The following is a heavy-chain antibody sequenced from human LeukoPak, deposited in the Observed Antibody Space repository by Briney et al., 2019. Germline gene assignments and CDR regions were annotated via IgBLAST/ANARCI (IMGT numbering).Heavy chain of an antibody. V-gene: IGHV3-64D*09. CDR3: VTPRIAVAGTVTDDY. D-gene: IGHD6-19*01. CDR2: ISSNGGST. Sequence: GGSLRLSCSASGFTFSSYAMHWVRQAPGKGLEYVSAISSNGGSTYYADSVKGRFTISRDNSKNTLYLQMSSLRAEDTAVYYCVTPRIAVAGTVTDDYWGQGALVTVSS. CDR1: GFTFSSYA. J-gene: IGHJ4*02.